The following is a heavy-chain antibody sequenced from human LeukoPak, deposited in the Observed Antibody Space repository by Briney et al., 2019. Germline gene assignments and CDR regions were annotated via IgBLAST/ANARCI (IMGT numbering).Heavy chain of an antibody. CDR1: GFTFSYYS. CDR3: ARGLSEADGA. V-gene: IGHV3-20*04. Sequence: PGGSLRLSCAASGFTFSYYSMSWVRQAPGKGLEWVSGINWNGGSTGYADSVKGRFTISRDNAKNSLYLQMNSLRAEDTALYYCARGLSEADGAWGQGTLVTVSS. J-gene: IGHJ5*02. CDR2: INWNGGST. D-gene: IGHD4-17*01.